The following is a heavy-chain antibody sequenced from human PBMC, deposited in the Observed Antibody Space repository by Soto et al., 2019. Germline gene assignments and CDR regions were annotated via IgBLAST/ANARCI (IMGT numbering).Heavy chain of an antibody. D-gene: IGHD3-22*01. J-gene: IGHJ4*02. Sequence: QVQLVQSGAEVKKPGSSVKVSCKASGGTFSSYTISWVRQAPGQGLEWMGRIIPILGIANYAQKFQGRVTITADKXXSTAYGELSSLRSEDTAVYYCAARGSGYYYDYFDYWGQGTLVTVSS. CDR2: IIPILGIA. CDR3: AARGSGYYYDYFDY. CDR1: GGTFSSYT. V-gene: IGHV1-69*02.